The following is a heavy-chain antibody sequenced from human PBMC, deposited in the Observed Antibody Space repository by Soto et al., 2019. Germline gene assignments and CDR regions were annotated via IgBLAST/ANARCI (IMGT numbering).Heavy chain of an antibody. D-gene: IGHD2-2*01. CDR1: GGSISSSNW. V-gene: IGHV4-4*02. CDR3: ARDSVGGLGYCISTSCPNWFDP. CDR2: IYHSGST. J-gene: IGHJ5*02. Sequence: ASETLSLTCAVSGGSISSSNWWSWVRQPPGKGLEWIGEIYHSGSTNYNPSLKSRVTISVDKSKNQFSLKLSSVTAADTAVYYCARDSVGGLGYCISTSCPNWFDPWGQGTLVTVSS.